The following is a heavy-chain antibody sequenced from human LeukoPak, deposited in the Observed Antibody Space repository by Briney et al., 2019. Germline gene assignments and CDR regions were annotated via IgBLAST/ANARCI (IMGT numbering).Heavy chain of an antibody. CDR1: GFTFSSYA. Sequence: PGGSLRLSCAASGFTFSSYAMSWVRQAPGKGLEWVSAISGSGSSTYYADSVKGRFTISRDNSKNTLYLQMNSLRAEDTAVYYCAKDSLTTSAWYYDSSSPLGGSHYDYWGQGTLATVSS. CDR3: AKDSLTTSAWYYDSSSPLGGSHYDY. J-gene: IGHJ4*02. D-gene: IGHD3-22*01. CDR2: ISGSGSST. V-gene: IGHV3-23*01.